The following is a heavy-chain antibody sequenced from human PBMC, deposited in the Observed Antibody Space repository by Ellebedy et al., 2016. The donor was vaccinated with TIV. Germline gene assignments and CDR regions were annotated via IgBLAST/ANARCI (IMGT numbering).Heavy chain of an antibody. CDR2: ISAYNGNT. CDR3: ARGSVGEHNWFDP. Sequence: AASVKVSCKASVYTFTSYGISWVRQAPGQGLEWMGWISAYNGNTNYAQKLQGRVTMTRDTSTSTVYMELSSLRSEDTAVYYCARGSVGEHNWFDPWGQGTLVTVSS. J-gene: IGHJ5*02. D-gene: IGHD1-26*01. CDR1: VYTFTSYG. V-gene: IGHV1-18*01.